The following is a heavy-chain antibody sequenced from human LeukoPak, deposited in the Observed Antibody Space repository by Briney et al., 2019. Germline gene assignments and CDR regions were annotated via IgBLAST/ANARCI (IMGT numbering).Heavy chain of an antibody. J-gene: IGHJ4*02. Sequence: GESLKISCKGSGYSFTSYWIAWVGQMPGKGLEGMGGIYPGDFDTRYSPSFQGQVTISADKHITTAYLQWSSLKASATAMYYCATPNWLLPFDYWGQGTLVTVSS. CDR3: ATPNWLLPFDY. CDR1: GYSFTSYW. V-gene: IGHV5-51*01. CDR2: IYPGDFDT. D-gene: IGHD3-9*01.